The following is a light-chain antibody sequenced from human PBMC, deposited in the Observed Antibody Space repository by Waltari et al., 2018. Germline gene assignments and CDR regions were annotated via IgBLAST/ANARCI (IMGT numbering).Light chain of an antibody. J-gene: IGKJ4*01. Sequence: EIVLTQSPGTLSLSPGERATLSCRASQTVRTTYLAWYHQKPGQAPTLLIYGASSRATGIPDRCSGSGSGTDFSLTISSLEPEDFAVYYCQQYDISPLTFGGGTRVEIK. V-gene: IGKV3-20*01. CDR3: QQYDISPLT. CDR1: QTVRTTY. CDR2: GAS.